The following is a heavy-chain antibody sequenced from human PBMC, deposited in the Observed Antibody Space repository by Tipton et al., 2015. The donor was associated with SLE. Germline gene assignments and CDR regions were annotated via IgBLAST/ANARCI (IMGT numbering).Heavy chain of an antibody. CDR3: ARGGLEPFDD. V-gene: IGHV3-23*03. CDR2: IDSGDDSA. CDR1: GFSLSGYA. J-gene: IGHJ4*02. D-gene: IGHD3/OR15-3a*01. Sequence: SLRLSCAASGFSLSGYAMIWVRQAPGQGLDWVSSIDSGDDSAYYADSVKGRFTISRDNAKNTLYLQMNSLRAEDTAVYYCARGGLEPFDDWGQGTLVTVSS.